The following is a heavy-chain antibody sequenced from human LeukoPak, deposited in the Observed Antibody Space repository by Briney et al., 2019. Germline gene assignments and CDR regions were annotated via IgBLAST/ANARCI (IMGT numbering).Heavy chain of an antibody. Sequence: SETLSLTCAVYGGSFSGYYWSWIHQPPGKGLEWIGEINHSGSTNYNPSLKSRVTISVDTSKNQFSLKLSSVTAADTAVYYCARRQASMVRGAAFDYWGQGTLVTVSS. V-gene: IGHV4-34*01. D-gene: IGHD3-10*01. CDR2: INHSGST. CDR3: ARRQASMVRGAAFDY. J-gene: IGHJ4*02. CDR1: GGSFSGYY.